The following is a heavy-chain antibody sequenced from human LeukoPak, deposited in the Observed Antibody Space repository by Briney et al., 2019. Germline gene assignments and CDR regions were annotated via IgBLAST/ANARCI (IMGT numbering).Heavy chain of an antibody. V-gene: IGHV3-48*03. J-gene: IGHJ3*02. Sequence: PGGSLRLSCAASGFTFSSYEMNWVRQAPGKGLEWVSYISSSGSTIYYADSVKGRFTISRDNAKNSLYLQMNSLRAEDTAVYYCARAEYSSGSHAFDIWGQGTMVTVSS. CDR1: GFTFSSYE. CDR3: ARAEYSSGSHAFDI. D-gene: IGHD6-19*01. CDR2: ISSSGSTI.